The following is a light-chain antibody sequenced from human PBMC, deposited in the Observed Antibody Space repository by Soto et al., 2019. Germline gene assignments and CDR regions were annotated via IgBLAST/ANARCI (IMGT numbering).Light chain of an antibody. CDR2: GAS. CDR1: QSVGSY. CDR3: QQYGSSPIT. V-gene: IGKV3-20*01. J-gene: IGKJ5*01. Sequence: EIVLTQSPATLSLSPGERATLSCRASQSVGSYLAWYQQQPGQAPRLLIYGASSRATGIPDRFSGSGSGTDFTLTISRLEPEDFAVYYCQQYGSSPITFGQGTRLEIK.